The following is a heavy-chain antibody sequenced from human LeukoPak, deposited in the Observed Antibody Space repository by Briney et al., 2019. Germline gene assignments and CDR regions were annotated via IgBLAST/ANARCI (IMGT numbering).Heavy chain of an antibody. V-gene: IGHV4-34*01. CDR1: GGSFSGYY. CDR3: AAGYSSSYYYFDY. D-gene: IGHD6-13*01. CDR2: INHSGST. J-gene: IGHJ4*02. Sequence: SETLSLTCAVYGGSFSGYYWSWIRQPPGKGLEWIGEINHSGSTNSNPSLKSRVTISVDTSKNQFFLKLSSVTAADTAVYYCAAGYSSSYYYFDYWGQGTLVTVSS.